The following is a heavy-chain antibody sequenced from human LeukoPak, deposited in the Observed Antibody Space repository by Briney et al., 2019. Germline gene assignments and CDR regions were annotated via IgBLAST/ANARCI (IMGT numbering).Heavy chain of an antibody. CDR3: ARALIRDYYYGMDV. CDR1: GFTFDDYG. J-gene: IGHJ6*02. Sequence: RPGGSLRLSCAASGFTFDDYGMSWVRQAPGKGLEWVSVINWNGGSTGYADSVKGRFTISRDNAKNSLYLQMNSLRAEDTALYHCARALIRDYYYGMDVWGQGTTVTVSS. D-gene: IGHD3-10*01. V-gene: IGHV3-20*01. CDR2: INWNGGST.